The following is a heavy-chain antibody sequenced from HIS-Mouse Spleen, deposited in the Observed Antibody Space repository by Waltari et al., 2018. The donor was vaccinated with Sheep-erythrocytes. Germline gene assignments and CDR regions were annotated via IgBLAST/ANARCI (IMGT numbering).Heavy chain of an antibody. D-gene: IGHD3-3*01. V-gene: IGHV3-30*18. CDR1: GFTFSSYG. Sequence: LVESGGGVVQPGRSLRLSCAASGFTFSSYGMHWVRQAPGKGLEWVAVISYDGRSNYYADSVKGRFTISRDNSKNTLYLQMNSLRAEDTAVYYCAKPITDFWSGYYAYFDYWGQGTLVTVSS. CDR2: ISYDGRSN. J-gene: IGHJ4*02. CDR3: AKPITDFWSGYYAYFDY.